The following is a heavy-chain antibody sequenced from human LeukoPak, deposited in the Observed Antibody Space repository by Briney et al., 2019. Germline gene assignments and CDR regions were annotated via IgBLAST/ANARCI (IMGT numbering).Heavy chain of an antibody. CDR2: ISSGSTNI. CDR3: ARGRDSDYAFDY. CDR1: GFTFSSYT. J-gene: IGHJ4*02. Sequence: GGSLRLSCAASGFTFSSYTINCVRQAPWKELEWVSSISSGSTNIYYADSVKGRSTISRDNAKNSLYLQMNSLRDEDTAVYYCARGRDSDYAFDYWGQGTLVTVSS. V-gene: IGHV3-21*01. D-gene: IGHD4-17*01.